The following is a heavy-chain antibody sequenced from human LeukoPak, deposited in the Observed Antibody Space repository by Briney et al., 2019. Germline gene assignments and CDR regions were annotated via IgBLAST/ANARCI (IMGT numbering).Heavy chain of an antibody. CDR2: ISAYNGNT. V-gene: IGHV1-18*01. CDR3: ARAIASTDSRYSYYYYMDV. Sequence: GASVKVSCKASGYTFNNYGISWVRQAPGQGLEWMGWISAYNGNTNYPQKLQGRVTMTTDTSTNTAYMDLRSLRSDDTAVYYCARAIASTDSRYSYYYYMDVWGKGTTVTVSS. D-gene: IGHD6-13*01. CDR1: GYTFNNYG. J-gene: IGHJ6*03.